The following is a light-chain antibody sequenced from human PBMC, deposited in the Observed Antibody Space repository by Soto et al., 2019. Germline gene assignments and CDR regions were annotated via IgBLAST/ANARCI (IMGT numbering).Light chain of an antibody. CDR1: SSDVGGYNY. Sequence: QSALTQPASVSGSPGQSITISCTGTSSDVGGYNYVSWYQQHPGKAPKLMIYEVSNRPSGVSNRFSGSKSGNTASLTISGLQAEDVADYYCGSYPSSSAWVFGGGAKRPVL. J-gene: IGLJ3*02. V-gene: IGLV2-14*01. CDR3: GSYPSSSAWV. CDR2: EVS.